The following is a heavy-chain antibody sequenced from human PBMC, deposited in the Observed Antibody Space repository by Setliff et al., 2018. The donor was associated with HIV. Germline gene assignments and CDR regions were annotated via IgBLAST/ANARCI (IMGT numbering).Heavy chain of an antibody. V-gene: IGHV4-39*01. J-gene: IGHJ5*02. CDR2: IYYSGST. D-gene: IGHD3-3*01. Sequence: SETLSLTCTVSGGSISSSSYYWGWMRQPPGKGLEWIGHIYYSGSTYYNPSLKSRVTISVDTSKNQFSLKLSSVTAADTAMYYCARRLSGPQGWLLSNWFDPWGQGTLVTVSS. CDR3: ARRLSGPQGWLLSNWFDP. CDR1: GGSISSSSYY.